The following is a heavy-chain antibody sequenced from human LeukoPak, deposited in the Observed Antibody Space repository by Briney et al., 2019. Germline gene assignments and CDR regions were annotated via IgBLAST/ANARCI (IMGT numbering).Heavy chain of an antibody. Sequence: PSETLSLTCTVSGDSISSSRYYWGWIRQPPGKGLEWIGSIYYSGSTYYNPSLKSRVTISVDTSKNQFSLKLSSVTAADTAVYYCARDQSGWFDPWGQGTLVTVSS. CDR1: GDSISSSRYY. CDR3: ARDQSGWFDP. V-gene: IGHV4-39*07. D-gene: IGHD3-10*01. CDR2: IYYSGST. J-gene: IGHJ5*02.